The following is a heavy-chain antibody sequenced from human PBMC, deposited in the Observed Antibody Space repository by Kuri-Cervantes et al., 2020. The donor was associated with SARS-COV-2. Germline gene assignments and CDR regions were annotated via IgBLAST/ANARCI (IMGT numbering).Heavy chain of an antibody. CDR2: ISSGSSYI. D-gene: IGHD1-26*01. J-gene: IGHJ1*01. CDR1: GFTFSSYT. V-gene: IGHV3-21*01. Sequence: GGSLRLSCAASGFTFSSYTMNWVRQAPGKGLEWVSSISSGSSYIYYADSVKGRFTISRDNAKNPLYLQMNSLRAEDTAVYYCARARSSGSYLAGYFQHWGQGTLVTVSS. CDR3: ARARSSGSYLAGYFQH.